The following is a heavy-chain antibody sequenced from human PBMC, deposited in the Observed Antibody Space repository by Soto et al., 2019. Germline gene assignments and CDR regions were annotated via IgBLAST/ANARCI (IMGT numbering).Heavy chain of an antibody. J-gene: IGHJ4*02. CDR1: GFTFSSYA. Sequence: EVQLLESGGGLVQRGGSLRLSCAASGFTFSSYAMSWVRQAPGKGLEWVSTISGDGGRTYYADSVKGRFTISRDNSRNTLYLQMNSLRAEDTAVYYCAKDRGVDTATIGVFDYWGQGTLVTVSS. D-gene: IGHD5-18*01. V-gene: IGHV3-23*01. CDR2: ISGDGGRT. CDR3: AKDRGVDTATIGVFDY.